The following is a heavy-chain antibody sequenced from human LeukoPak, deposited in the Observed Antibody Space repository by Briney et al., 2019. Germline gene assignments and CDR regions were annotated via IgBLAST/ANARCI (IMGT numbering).Heavy chain of an antibody. J-gene: IGHJ5*02. D-gene: IGHD2-8*01. CDR2: IYTSGGT. CDR3: ARALCIDGVCEWFDP. CDR1: GASITTDTNF. Sequence: PSETLSLTCAVSGASITTDTNFWTWIRQPAGKGLEWIGRIYTSGGTNYNPSLERRVTISVDRSKNQFSLRLRSVTAADTAVYYCARALCIDGVCEWFDPWGQGTLVTVSS. V-gene: IGHV4-61*02.